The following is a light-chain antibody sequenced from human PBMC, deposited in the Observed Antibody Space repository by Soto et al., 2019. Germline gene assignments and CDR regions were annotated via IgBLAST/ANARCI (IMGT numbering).Light chain of an antibody. CDR1: QAVPMN. J-gene: IGKJ4*01. V-gene: IGKV1-9*01. Sequence: DIHLNQSPSFLSASVGDRVTITCRPSQAVPMNMAWYQQKPGKPPMLLIYDESTLHSGIPSRFSGRKSGTQFTLTIDSLQPEDFATYLCQQVKTYPRTFGGGTKGDIK. CDR3: QQVKTYPRT. CDR2: DES.